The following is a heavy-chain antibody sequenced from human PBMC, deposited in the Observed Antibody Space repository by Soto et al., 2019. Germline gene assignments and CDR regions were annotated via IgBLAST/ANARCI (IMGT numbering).Heavy chain of an antibody. CDR1: GFTFSTYA. V-gene: IGHV3-21*04. D-gene: IGHD5-12*01. CDR2: ISSSGSFR. Sequence: GGSLRLSCAASGFTFSTYAMNWVRQAPGKGLEWVSSISSSGSFRYYADSVKGRFTISRDNAKNSLYLQMNSLRAQETAVYYCARGAPGRDGYNLDFQHWGQGTLVTVSS. CDR3: ARGAPGRDGYNLDFQH. J-gene: IGHJ1*01.